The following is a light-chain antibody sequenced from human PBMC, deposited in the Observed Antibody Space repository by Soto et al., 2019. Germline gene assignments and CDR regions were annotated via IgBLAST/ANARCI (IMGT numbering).Light chain of an antibody. J-gene: IGKJ3*01. CDR3: QQYNDSPLT. CDR2: DAS. CDR1: QSVGSN. V-gene: IGKV3-15*01. Sequence: IVVTQSPATLSVSPGERVTLSCRASQSVGSNLAWYQQRPGQAPRLLIYDASTRATGIPDRFSGSGSGTEFTLTISSLQSEDFALYYCQQYNDSPLTFGPGTKVDVK.